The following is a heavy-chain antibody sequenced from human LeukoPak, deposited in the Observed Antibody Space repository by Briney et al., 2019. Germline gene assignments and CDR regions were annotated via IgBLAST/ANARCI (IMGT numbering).Heavy chain of an antibody. CDR1: GYTFTNHD. CDR3: ARDIAGATKGGWFDT. D-gene: IGHD1-26*01. V-gene: IGHV1-8*01. CDR2: MNPNSGNT. J-gene: IGHJ5*02. Sequence: ASVKVSCKASGYTFTNHDINWVRQATGQGLEWMGWMNPNSGNTGYAQKFQGRVTMTRNTSISTAYMELSSLRSEDTALYYCARDIAGATKGGWFDTWGQGTPVTVSS.